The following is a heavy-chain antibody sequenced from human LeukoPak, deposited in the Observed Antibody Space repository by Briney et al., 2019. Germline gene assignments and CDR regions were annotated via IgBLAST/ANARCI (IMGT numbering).Heavy chain of an antibody. CDR2: IYTSGTT. V-gene: IGHV4-4*07. D-gene: IGHD6-13*01. CDR3: ARHVTWRGKQQLLGNRIVFSHYMDV. J-gene: IGHJ6*03. Sequence: PSETLSLTCTVSGGSISTYYWSWIRQPAEKGLEWIGHIYTSGTTPYNPSLKSRVTISVDTSKNQFSLKLSSVTAADSGVYYCARHVTWRGKQQLLGNRIVFSHYMDVWGKGTTVTISS. CDR1: GGSISTYY.